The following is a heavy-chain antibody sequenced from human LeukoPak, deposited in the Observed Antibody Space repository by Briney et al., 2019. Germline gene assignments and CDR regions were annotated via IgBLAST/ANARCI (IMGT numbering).Heavy chain of an antibody. CDR1: GGTFSSYA. Sequence: SVKVSCKASGGTFSSYAISWVRQAPGQGLEWMGGIIPIFGTANYAQKFQGRVTITADESTSTAYMELSSLRSEDTAVYYCARDRDVVVPAAPYYYYYYMDVWGKGTAVTVSS. CDR2: IIPIFGTA. CDR3: ARDRDVVVPAAPYYYYYYMDV. J-gene: IGHJ6*03. V-gene: IGHV1-69*01. D-gene: IGHD2-2*01.